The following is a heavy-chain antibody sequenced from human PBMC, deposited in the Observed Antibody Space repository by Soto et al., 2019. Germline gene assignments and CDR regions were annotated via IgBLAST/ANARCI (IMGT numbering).Heavy chain of an antibody. CDR1: GFTFSSYA. D-gene: IGHD3-10*01. V-gene: IGHV3-23*01. CDR2: ISGSGGST. Sequence: GGSLRLSCAASGFTFSSYAMSWVRQAPGKGLEWVSAISGSGGSTYYADSVKGRFTISRDNSKNTLYLQMNSLRAEDTAVYYCAKDLTKPPMGGVIIPRNWFDPSGQGTLVTVSS. CDR3: AKDLTKPPMGGVIIPRNWFDP. J-gene: IGHJ5*02.